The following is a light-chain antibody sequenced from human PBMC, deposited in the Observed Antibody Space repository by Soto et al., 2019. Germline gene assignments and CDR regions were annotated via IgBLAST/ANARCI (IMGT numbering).Light chain of an antibody. CDR3: SSYTSSSPPGFWV. CDR1: SSDVGGYNY. CDR2: EVS. V-gene: IGLV2-14*01. Sequence: QSALTQPATVSGSPGQSITISCTGTSSDVGGYNYVSWYRQHPGKAPKLMIYEVSNRPSGVSNRFSGSKSGNTASLTISGLQAEDEADYYCSSYTSSSPPGFWVFGGGTKLTVL. J-gene: IGLJ3*02.